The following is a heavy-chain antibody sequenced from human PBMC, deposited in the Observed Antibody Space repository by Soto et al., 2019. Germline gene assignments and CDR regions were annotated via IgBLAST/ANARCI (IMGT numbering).Heavy chain of an antibody. CDR3: ARGYYGSGNYYNPTVGMDV. V-gene: IGHV4-31*03. D-gene: IGHD3-10*01. J-gene: IGHJ6*02. CDR2: IYYSGST. CDR1: GGSISSGGYY. Sequence: QVQLQESGPGLVKPSQTLSLTCTVSGGSISSGGYYWSWIRQHPEKGLEWTGYIYYSGSTYYNPSLKSRVTISVDTSKNQFSLKPSSVTAADTAVYWCARGYYGSGNYYNPTVGMDVWGQGTTVTVSS.